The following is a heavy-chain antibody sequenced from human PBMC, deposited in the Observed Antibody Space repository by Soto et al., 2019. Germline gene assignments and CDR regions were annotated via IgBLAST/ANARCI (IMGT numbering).Heavy chain of an antibody. V-gene: IGHV1-18*01. CDR2: ISAYNGNT. Sequence: GASVKVSCKASGYTFTSYGISWVRQAPGQGLEWMGWISAYNGNTNYAQKLQGRVTMTTDTSTSTAYMELRSLRSDDTAVYYCAVALLWFGESSYYFDYWGQGTLVTVSS. J-gene: IGHJ4*02. CDR1: GYTFTSYG. CDR3: AVALLWFGESSYYFDY. D-gene: IGHD3-10*01.